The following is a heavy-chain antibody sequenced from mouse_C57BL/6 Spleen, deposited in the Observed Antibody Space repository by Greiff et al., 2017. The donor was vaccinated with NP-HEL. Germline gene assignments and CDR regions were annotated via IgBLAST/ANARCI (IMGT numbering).Heavy chain of an antibody. CDR1: GFTFSSYA. CDR2: ISSGGDYI. CDR3: TRVPYGYDGYYYAMDY. J-gene: IGHJ4*01. Sequence: DVKLVESGEGLVKPGGSLKLSCAASGFTFSSYAMSWVRQTPEKRLEWVAYISSGGDYIYYADTVKGRFTIYRDNARNTLYLQMSSLKSEDTGMYDGTRVPYGYDGYYYAMDYWGQGTSVTVSS. V-gene: IGHV5-9-1*02. D-gene: IGHD2-2*01.